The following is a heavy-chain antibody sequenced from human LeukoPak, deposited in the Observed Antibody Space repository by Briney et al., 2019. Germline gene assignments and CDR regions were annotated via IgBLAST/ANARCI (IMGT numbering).Heavy chain of an antibody. D-gene: IGHD1-26*01. Sequence: PGGSLRLSCAASGFTFSPYSVDWVRQAPGKGLEWVSYIGAVSSATCYADSVKGRFTISRDTAKNSIYLQMNSLRDEDTAVYYCARRGGSRNFDYWGQGALVTVSS. V-gene: IGHV3-48*02. CDR3: ARRGGSRNFDY. CDR1: GFTFSPYS. CDR2: IGAVSSAT. J-gene: IGHJ4*02.